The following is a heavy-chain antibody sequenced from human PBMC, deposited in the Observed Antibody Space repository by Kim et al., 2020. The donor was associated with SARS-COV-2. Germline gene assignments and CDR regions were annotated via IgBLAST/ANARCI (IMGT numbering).Heavy chain of an antibody. V-gene: IGHV4-59*13. Sequence: SETLSLTCTVSGGSISSYYWSWIRQPPGKGLEWIGYIYYSGSTNYNPSLKSRVTISVDTSKNQFSLKLSSVTAADTAVYYCASLYCSGGSCYSWGGTWGQGTLVTVSS. CDR1: GGSISSYY. CDR3: ASLYCSGGSCYSWGGT. CDR2: IYYSGST. D-gene: IGHD2-15*01. J-gene: IGHJ4*02.